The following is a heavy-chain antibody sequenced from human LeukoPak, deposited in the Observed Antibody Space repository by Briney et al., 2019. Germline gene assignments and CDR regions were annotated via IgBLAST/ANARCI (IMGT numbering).Heavy chain of an antibody. CDR3: ARDLSGRFTFDY. D-gene: IGHD6-19*01. J-gene: IGHJ4*02. CDR1: GFTFSSYE. CDR2: ISSSGNTI. Sequence: GGSLRLSCAASGFTFSSYEMNWVRQAPGKGLEWVSYISSSGNTIYYADSVKGRFSISRDNAKNSLYPQMDSLRAEDTAVYYCARDLSGRFTFDYWGQGTLVTVSS. V-gene: IGHV3-48*03.